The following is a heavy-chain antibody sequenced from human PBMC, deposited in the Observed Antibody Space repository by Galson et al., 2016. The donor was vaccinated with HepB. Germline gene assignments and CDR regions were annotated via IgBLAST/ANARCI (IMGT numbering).Heavy chain of an antibody. CDR3: ASSRTYDAFDI. D-gene: IGHD3/OR15-3a*01. J-gene: IGHJ3*02. CDR2: INQRGST. Sequence: SETLSLTCAVNGGSFSTYYWSWIRQPPGKGLEWIGEINQRGSTNYSPSLKSRVSISVDTSKNHFSLNLSSVTAADTAVYFCASSRTYDAFDIWGQGTMVTVSS. CDR1: GGSFSTYY. V-gene: IGHV4-34*01.